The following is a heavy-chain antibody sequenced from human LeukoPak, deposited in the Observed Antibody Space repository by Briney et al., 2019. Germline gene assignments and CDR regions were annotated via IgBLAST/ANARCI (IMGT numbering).Heavy chain of an antibody. V-gene: IGHV5-51*01. J-gene: IGHJ4*02. D-gene: IGHD2-15*01. CDR3: ASTPDCSGGSCYWAAYYFDY. CDR2: IYPSDSDT. Sequence: GESLKISCKGSGYSFTSYWIGWVRQMPGKGLEWMGIIYPSDSDTRYSPSFQGQVTISADKSISTAYLQWSSLKASDTAMYYCASTPDCSGGSCYWAAYYFDYWGQGTLVTVSS. CDR1: GYSFTSYW.